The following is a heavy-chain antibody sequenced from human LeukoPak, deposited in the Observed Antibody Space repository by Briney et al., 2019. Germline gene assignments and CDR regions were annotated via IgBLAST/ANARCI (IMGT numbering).Heavy chain of an antibody. CDR1: GGSISSTSYH. Sequence: NTSQTLSLTCTVSGGSISSTSYHWAWIRQPPRKGLQWIATVYYTGSAYYNPSLKSRVTISVDTSKSQFSLKLSSVTTADTALYYCARYASGSYYWFDPWGQGTLVTVSS. CDR2: VYYTGSA. V-gene: IGHV4-39*01. J-gene: IGHJ5*02. CDR3: ARYASGSYYWFDP. D-gene: IGHD3-10*01.